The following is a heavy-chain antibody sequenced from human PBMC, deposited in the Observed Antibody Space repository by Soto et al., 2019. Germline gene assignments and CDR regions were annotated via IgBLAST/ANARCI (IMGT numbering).Heavy chain of an antibody. V-gene: IGHV3-30-3*01. CDR3: ARDPLSEDIAAAGYFDY. D-gene: IGHD6-13*01. CDR1: GFTFSSYA. CDR2: ISYDGSNK. J-gene: IGHJ4*02. Sequence: HPGGSLRLSCAPSGFTFSSYAMHWVRQAPGKGLEWVAVISYDGSNKYYADSVKGRFTISRDNSKNTLYLQMNSLRAEDTAVYYCARDPLSEDIAAAGYFDYWGQGT.